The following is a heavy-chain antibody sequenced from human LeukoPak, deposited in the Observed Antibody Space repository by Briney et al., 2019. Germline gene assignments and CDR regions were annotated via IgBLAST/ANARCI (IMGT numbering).Heavy chain of an antibody. CDR1: GFSLSDYG. V-gene: IGHV3-30*02. D-gene: IGHD2-21*01. Sequence: GGSLRLSCAVSGFSLSDYGIHWVRQAQGKGMEWVAFMAYDGTSKFYADSVKGRFTISREISRRKLYLQMNSLWPEATAVYYFVKVHVVHAPYSWGHGALLSVSS. CDR2: MAYDGTSK. J-gene: IGHJ4*03. CDR3: VKVHVVHAPYS.